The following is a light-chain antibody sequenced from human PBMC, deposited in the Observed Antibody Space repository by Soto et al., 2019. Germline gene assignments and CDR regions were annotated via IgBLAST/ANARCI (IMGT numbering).Light chain of an antibody. CDR1: QSVSYY. Sequence: EMVLTQSPGTLSLSPGERATLSCRASQSVSYYLAWYQQKPGQAPRLLIYDASSRATGIPDRFSGRGFGTDFTLTISRLEPEDFAVYYCQHSGDFRWTFGQGTKVDIK. CDR3: QHSGDFRWT. CDR2: DAS. J-gene: IGKJ1*01. V-gene: IGKV3-20*01.